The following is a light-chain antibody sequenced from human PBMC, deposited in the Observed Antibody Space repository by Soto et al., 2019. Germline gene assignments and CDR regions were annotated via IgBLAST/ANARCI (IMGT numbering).Light chain of an antibody. J-gene: IGKJ1*01. Sequence: DIQMSQSRCTLSASVGDRITITCRASQSISGWLAWYHQKPGKAPNLLIFDASSLESGVPSRFSGSGSGTDFTLTISSLHPDDFGTYYCQQYNTYSPWTFGQGTKVDIK. CDR2: DAS. CDR3: QQYNTYSPWT. CDR1: QSISGW. V-gene: IGKV1-5*01.